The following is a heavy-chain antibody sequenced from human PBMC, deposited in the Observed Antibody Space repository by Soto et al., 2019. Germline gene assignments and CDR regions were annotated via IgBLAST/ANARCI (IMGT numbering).Heavy chain of an antibody. V-gene: IGHV4-59*01. CDR3: ARDYYGSGREVYYYYYMDV. Sequence: QVQLQESGPGLVKPSETLSLTCTVSGGSISSYYWSWIRQPPGKGLEWIGYIYYSGSTNYNPSLKSRVTISVDTSKNQFSLKLSSVTSADTAVYYCARDYYGSGREVYYYYYMDVWGKGTTVTVSS. D-gene: IGHD3-10*01. CDR1: GGSISSYY. J-gene: IGHJ6*03. CDR2: IYYSGST.